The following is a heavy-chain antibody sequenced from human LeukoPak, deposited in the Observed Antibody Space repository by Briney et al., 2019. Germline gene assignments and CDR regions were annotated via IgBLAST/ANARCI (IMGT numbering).Heavy chain of an antibody. V-gene: IGHV3-74*01. J-gene: IGHJ4*02. CDR1: GFTFSSYW. CDR2: INSDGSST. CDR3: ASPIAVAGPYYFDY. Sequence: GGSLRLSCAASGFTFSSYWMHWVRQAPGKGLVWVSRINSDGSSTNYADSVKGRFTISRDNAKNTLYLQTNSLRAEDTAVYYCASPIAVAGPYYFDYWGQGTLVTVSS. D-gene: IGHD6-19*01.